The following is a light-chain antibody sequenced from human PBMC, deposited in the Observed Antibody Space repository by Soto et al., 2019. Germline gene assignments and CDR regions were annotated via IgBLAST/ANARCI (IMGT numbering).Light chain of an antibody. Sequence: EIVLTQSPGTLSLSPGEGATLSCRASQSVESDFLAWYQQKPGQAPRLLIYGASSRATGIPDRFSGGGSGADFTLTISRLEPEDFAVYICQQYGTSPYTFGLGTKLEIK. CDR3: QQYGTSPYT. V-gene: IGKV3-20*01. CDR2: GAS. CDR1: QSVESDF. J-gene: IGKJ2*01.